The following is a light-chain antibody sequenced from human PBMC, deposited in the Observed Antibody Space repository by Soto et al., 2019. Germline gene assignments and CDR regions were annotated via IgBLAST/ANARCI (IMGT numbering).Light chain of an antibody. CDR1: QSVSSSY. CDR3: QQYCSSPPT. Sequence: EIVLTQSPGTLSLSPGERATLSCRASQSVSSSYLAWYQQKPGQAPRLLIYRASSRATGIPDRFSGSGSGTDFTLTTSRLEPEDFAVYYCQQYCSSPPTFGQGTKLEIK. J-gene: IGKJ2*01. CDR2: RAS. V-gene: IGKV3-20*01.